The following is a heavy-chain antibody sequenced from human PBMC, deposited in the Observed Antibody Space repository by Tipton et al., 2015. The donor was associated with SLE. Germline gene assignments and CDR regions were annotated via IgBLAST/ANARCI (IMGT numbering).Heavy chain of an antibody. J-gene: IGHJ2*01. CDR3: ARPNLRTGEHWYFDL. CDR2: IYYSGST. D-gene: IGHD3-16*01. V-gene: IGHV4-39*07. CDR1: GGSISSSSYY. Sequence: TLSLTCTVSGGSISSSSYYWGWIRQPPGKGLEWIGSIYYSGSTYYNPSVKSRVIVSIDMSKNQFSLKLSSVTAADTAVYYCARPNLRTGEHWYFDLWGRGTLVTVSS.